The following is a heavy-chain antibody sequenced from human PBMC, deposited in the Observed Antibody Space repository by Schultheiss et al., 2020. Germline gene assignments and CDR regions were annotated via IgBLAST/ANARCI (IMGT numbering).Heavy chain of an antibody. V-gene: IGHV4-39*07. Sequence: SETLSLTCAVYGGSISSSSYYWGWIRQPPGKGLEWIGSIYYSGSTNYNPSLKSRVTISVDTSKNQFSLKLSSVTAADTAVYYCARGYGSGRTYYYYGMDVWGQGTTVTVSS. CDR1: GGSISSSSYY. J-gene: IGHJ6*02. CDR3: ARGYGSGRTYYYYGMDV. D-gene: IGHD3-10*01. CDR2: IYYSGST.